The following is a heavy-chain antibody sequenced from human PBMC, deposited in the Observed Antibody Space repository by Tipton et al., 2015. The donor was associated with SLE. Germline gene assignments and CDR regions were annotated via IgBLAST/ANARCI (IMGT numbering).Heavy chain of an antibody. V-gene: IGHV4-39*07. J-gene: IGHJ3*02. D-gene: IGHD1-26*01. CDR2: IYYSGST. CDR1: GGSISSSSYY. Sequence: TLSLTCTVSGGSISSSSYYWGWSRQPPGKGLEWIGRIYYSGSTYYNPSLKSRVTISVDTSKNQFSLKLSSVTAADTAVYYCASLSGSYLAFDIRGQGTMVTVSS. CDR3: ASLSGSYLAFDI.